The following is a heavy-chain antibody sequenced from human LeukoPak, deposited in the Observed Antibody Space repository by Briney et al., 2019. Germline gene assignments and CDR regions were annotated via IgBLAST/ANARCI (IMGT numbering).Heavy chain of an antibody. CDR3: VRGISGYDFYYFYYMDV. D-gene: IGHD5-12*01. Sequence: QSGGSLRLSCAASGFTFSSYEMNWVRQAPGKGLEWVSYISSIGSAIYYADSVKGRFTISRDNAKNSLYLQMNSLRAEDTAVYYCVRGISGYDFYYFYYMDVGGGETAVSVSS. V-gene: IGHV3-48*03. CDR2: ISSIGSAI. J-gene: IGHJ6*03. CDR1: GFTFSSYE.